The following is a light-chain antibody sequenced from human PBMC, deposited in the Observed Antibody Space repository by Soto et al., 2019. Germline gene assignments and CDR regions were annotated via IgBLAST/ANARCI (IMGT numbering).Light chain of an antibody. V-gene: IGKV3-11*01. CDR2: DTS. CDR3: LQRRNWPLT. J-gene: IGKJ4*01. CDR1: QSVSSY. Sequence: EIVLTQSPATLSLSPGEIATLSCRASQSVSSYLAWYQQKPGQAPRLLIYDTSNRATGIPARFSGSGSGTDFTLTISSLEPEDFAVYYCLQRRNWPLTFGGGTKVEIK.